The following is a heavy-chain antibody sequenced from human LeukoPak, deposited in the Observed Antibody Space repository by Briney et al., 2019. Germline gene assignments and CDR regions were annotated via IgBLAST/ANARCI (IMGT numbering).Heavy chain of an antibody. CDR1: GITFGDYP. J-gene: IGHJ6*03. D-gene: IGHD1-26*01. V-gene: IGHV3-49*03. CDR3: TRWGYSGSSYYYYYYMDV. CDR2: IRSKAYGGTT. Sequence: GGSLRLSCTVSGITFGDYPMSWFRQAPGKGLEWVTFIRSKAYGGTTEYAASVKGRFTISRDDSKSIAYLQMNSLKTEDTAVYYCTRWGYSGSSYYYYYYMDVWGKGTTVTVSS.